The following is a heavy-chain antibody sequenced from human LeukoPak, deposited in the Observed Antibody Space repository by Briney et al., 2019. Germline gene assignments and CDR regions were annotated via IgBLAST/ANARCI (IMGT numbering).Heavy chain of an antibody. D-gene: IGHD3-9*01. CDR3: ARRKAFVTGYYQYYYYYMDV. J-gene: IGHJ6*03. CDR2: INHSGST. Sequence: SETLSLTCAVYGGSFSGYYWSWIRQPPGKGLEWIGEINHSGSTNYDPSLKSRVTISVDTSKNQFSLKLSSVTAADTAVYYCARRKAFVTGYYQYYYYYMDVWGKGTTVTISS. V-gene: IGHV4-34*01. CDR1: GGSFSGYY.